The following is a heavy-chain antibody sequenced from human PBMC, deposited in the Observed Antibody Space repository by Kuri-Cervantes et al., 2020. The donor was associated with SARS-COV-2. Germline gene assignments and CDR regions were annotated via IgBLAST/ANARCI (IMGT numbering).Heavy chain of an antibody. CDR2: ISYDGSNK. V-gene: IGHV3-30-3*01. J-gene: IGHJ3*02. CDR3: AREGRGANAAPDAFDI. Sequence: GESLKISCEVSGFLFSASAMHWVRQAPGKGLEWVAVISYDGSNKYYADSVKGRFTISRDNSKNTLYLQMNSLRSDDTAVYYCAREGRGANAAPDAFDIWGQGTMVTVSS. CDR1: GFLFSASA. D-gene: IGHD1-26*01.